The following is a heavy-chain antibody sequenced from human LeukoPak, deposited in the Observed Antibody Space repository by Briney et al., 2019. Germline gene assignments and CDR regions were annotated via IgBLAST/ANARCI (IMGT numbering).Heavy chain of an antibody. Sequence: GRSLRLSCTASGFTFSTYTMHWVRQAPGKGLEWLAVISYDGRKTDYADSVKGRLTISRDNSKNTVYLQMNGLRAEDRAMYYCARTVSYGSGSYADYWGQGTLVSVSS. J-gene: IGHJ4*02. CDR3: ARTVSYGSGSYADY. D-gene: IGHD3-10*01. CDR1: GFTFSTYT. CDR2: ISYDGRKT. V-gene: IGHV3-30*04.